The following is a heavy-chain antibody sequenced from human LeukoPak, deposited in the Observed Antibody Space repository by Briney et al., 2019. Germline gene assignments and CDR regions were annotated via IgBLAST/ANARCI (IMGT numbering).Heavy chain of an antibody. Sequence: SETLSLTCAVQGGSLSDYYWSWIRQPPGKGLEWIGEINHGGSTNYNPSLKSRVSTSVDTSKNQFSLKLSSVTAADTAVYYCAREATSYSYYLDYWGQGSLVTVSS. CDR2: INHGGST. CDR3: AREATSYSYYLDY. D-gene: IGHD4-11*01. J-gene: IGHJ4*02. V-gene: IGHV4-34*01. CDR1: GGSLSDYY.